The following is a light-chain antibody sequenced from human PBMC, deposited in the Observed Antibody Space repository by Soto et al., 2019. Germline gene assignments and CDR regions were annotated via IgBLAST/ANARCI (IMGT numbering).Light chain of an antibody. V-gene: IGKV3-20*01. CDR3: QQYGSLLT. CDR2: GAS. CDR1: QSVSSSY. J-gene: IGKJ4*01. Sequence: EIVLTQSPGTLSLSPGERATLSCRASQSVSSSYLAWYQQKPGQAPRLLIYGASSRATGIPDRFSGSGSGTDFTLTISRLEPEAFAVYYCQQYGSLLTFGGGTKVEIK.